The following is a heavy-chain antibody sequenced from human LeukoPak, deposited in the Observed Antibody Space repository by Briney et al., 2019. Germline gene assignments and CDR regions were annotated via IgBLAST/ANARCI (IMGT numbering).Heavy chain of an antibody. CDR3: AKGYSSSWRYYYYYYYMDV. J-gene: IGHJ6*03. CDR2: IRYDGSYK. CDR1: GFTFSSYG. D-gene: IGHD6-13*01. V-gene: IGHV3-30*02. Sequence: GGSLRLSCAASGFTFSSYGMHWVRQAPGKGLDWVAFIRYDGSYKYYADSVKGRFTISRDDSKNTLNLQMNSLRAEDTAVYYCAKGYSSSWRYYYYYYYMDVWGKGTTVTVSS.